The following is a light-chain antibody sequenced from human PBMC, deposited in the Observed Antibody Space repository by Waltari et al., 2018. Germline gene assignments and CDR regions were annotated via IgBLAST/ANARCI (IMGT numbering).Light chain of an antibody. J-gene: IGKJ1*01. Sequence: DIVLTQSPGTLSLTPGERATLSCRASQSLSSTHLAWYQQKPGQAPRLLIYGASIRATGIPDRFNGSGSGREFPLTISRLEPEDFAVYYCQQYGTSPTFGQGTKVEIK. CDR1: QSLSSTH. CDR2: GAS. CDR3: QQYGTSPT. V-gene: IGKV3-20*01.